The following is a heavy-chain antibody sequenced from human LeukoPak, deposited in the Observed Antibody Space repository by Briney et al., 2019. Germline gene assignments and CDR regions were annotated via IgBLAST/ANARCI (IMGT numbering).Heavy chain of an antibody. D-gene: IGHD6-6*01. V-gene: IGHV3-11*01. J-gene: IGHJ4*02. CDR3: ASGSSSVGY. Sequence: GGSLRRSCAASGFIFSDHYMSWIRQSPGKGLKWISYISPNGTDIYSIDSVRGRFIISRDNAKNSLYLQMNSLRAEDTAVYYCASGSSSVGYWGQGTLVTVSS. CDR1: GFIFSDHY. CDR2: ISPNGTDI.